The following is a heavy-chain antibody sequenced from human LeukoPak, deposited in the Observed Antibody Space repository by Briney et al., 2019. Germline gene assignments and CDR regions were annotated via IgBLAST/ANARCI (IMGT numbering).Heavy chain of an antibody. CDR1: GFTFSSYA. D-gene: IGHD3-16*01. CDR2: ISYDGRNK. J-gene: IGHJ6*04. CDR3: ARGPLRAFAYYYGMDV. Sequence: GGSLRLSCAASGFTFSSYAMHWVRQAPGKGLEGLAVISYDGRNKYYADSVKGRFTISRDNSKNTLYLQMNSLRAEDTAVYYCARGPLRAFAYYYGMDVWGKGTTVTVSS. V-gene: IGHV3-30*04.